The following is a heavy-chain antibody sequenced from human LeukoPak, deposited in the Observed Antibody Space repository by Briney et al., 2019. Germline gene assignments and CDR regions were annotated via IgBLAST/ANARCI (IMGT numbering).Heavy chain of an antibody. CDR2: IDNDGSDT. J-gene: IGHJ3*02. D-gene: IGHD2-15*01. CDR1: GFTFNTYW. V-gene: IGHV3-74*01. Sequence: GGSLRLACAASGFTFNTYWLHWVRQAPGKGLGWVSRIDNDGSDTIYADSVKGRFTISRDNAKSTLYLQMNSLKAEDTAVYYCARGGYHHGFDIWGQGTMVTVSS. CDR3: ARGGYHHGFDI.